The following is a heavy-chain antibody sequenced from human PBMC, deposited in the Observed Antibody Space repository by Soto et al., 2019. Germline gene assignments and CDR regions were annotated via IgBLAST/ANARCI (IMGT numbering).Heavy chain of an antibody. CDR1: GDSISSGGYY. D-gene: IGHD6-6*01. CDR2: NYYSGIT. Sequence: SVTLSLTCTVSGDSISSGGYYWTWIRQHPRKGLEWIGYNYYSGITYYNPSLKSRVTISLDTSKNQFSLKLSSVTAADTAVYYCARGSSIAGLYYGMDVWGQGTTVTVSS. J-gene: IGHJ6*02. V-gene: IGHV4-31*03. CDR3: ARGSSIAGLYYGMDV.